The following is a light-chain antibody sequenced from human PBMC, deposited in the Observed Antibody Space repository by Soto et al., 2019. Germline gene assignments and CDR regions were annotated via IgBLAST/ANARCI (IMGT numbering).Light chain of an antibody. CDR3: SSYTTSGSLRV. CDR1: SSDVGGYNY. CDR2: DVS. V-gene: IGLV2-14*01. J-gene: IGLJ3*02. Sequence: QSALTQPASVSGSPGQSITISCTGTSSDVGGYNYVSWYQQHPGKAPKLMIYDVSNRPSGVSNRFSGSKSGNTASLTISGVQQEDEAAYYYSSYTTSGSLRVFGGGTKLTVL.